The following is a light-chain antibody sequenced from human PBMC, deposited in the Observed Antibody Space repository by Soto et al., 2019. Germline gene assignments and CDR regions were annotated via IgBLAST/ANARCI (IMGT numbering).Light chain of an antibody. J-gene: IGKJ1*01. CDR1: QSIRRF. Sequence: DVQMTQSLSSLSASVGDRVTITCRASQSIRRFLAWYQQKPGKAPKLLIYQASNLESGVPSRFSGSGSGTEFTLTISSLQPDDLAVYYCQQYNYYRWTFGQGTKVDSK. CDR3: QQYNYYRWT. CDR2: QAS. V-gene: IGKV1-5*03.